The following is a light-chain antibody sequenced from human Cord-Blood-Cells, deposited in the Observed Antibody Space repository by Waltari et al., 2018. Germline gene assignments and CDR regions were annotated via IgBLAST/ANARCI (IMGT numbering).Light chain of an antibody. CDR1: SLRSNY. CDR3: NSRDSSGNHVV. Sequence: SSELTQDPAVSVALGQTVRIPCQGDSLRSNYASWYQQKPGQAPVLVIYGKNNRPSGIPGRFSGSSSGNTASLTITGAQAEDEADYYCNSRDSSGNHVVFGGGTKLTVL. J-gene: IGLJ2*01. CDR2: GKN. V-gene: IGLV3-19*01.